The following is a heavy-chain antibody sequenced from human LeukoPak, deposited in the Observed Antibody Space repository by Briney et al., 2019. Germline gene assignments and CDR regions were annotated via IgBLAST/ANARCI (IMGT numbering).Heavy chain of an antibody. J-gene: IGHJ6*02. Sequence: SETLSLTCTVSGGALSSYDWSWIRQPAGKGVEGIGRSYTSGSTNYIPSLKSRVTMSVDTSKNQFSLKLSSVTAADTAVYYCAREIVVVPAANVHYYYGMDVWGQGTTVTVSS. CDR3: AREIVVVPAANVHYYYGMDV. CDR2: SYTSGST. CDR1: GGALSSYD. D-gene: IGHD2-2*01. V-gene: IGHV4-4*07.